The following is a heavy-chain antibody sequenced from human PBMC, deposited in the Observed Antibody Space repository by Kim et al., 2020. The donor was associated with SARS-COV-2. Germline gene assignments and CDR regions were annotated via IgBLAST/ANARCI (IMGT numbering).Heavy chain of an antibody. Sequence: SETLSLTCTVSGGSISSYYWSWIRQPPGKGLEWIGYIYYSGSTNYNPSLKSRVTISVDTSKNQFSLKLSSVTAADTAVYYCARHRRSGSSPPLFDYWGQGTLVTVSS. V-gene: IGHV4-59*08. J-gene: IGHJ4*02. D-gene: IGHD6-6*01. CDR2: IYYSGST. CDR3: ARHRRSGSSPPLFDY. CDR1: GGSISSYY.